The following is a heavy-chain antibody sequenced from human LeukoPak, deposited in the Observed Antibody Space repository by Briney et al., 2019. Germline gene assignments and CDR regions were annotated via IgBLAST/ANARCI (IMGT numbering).Heavy chain of an antibody. CDR1: GFTFSSYG. J-gene: IGHJ4*02. Sequence: PGGSLRLSCAASGFTFSSYGMHWVRQAPGKGLEWVAFIRYDGSNKYYADSVKGRFTISRDNSKNTLYLQMNSLRAEDTAVYYCAKDEGSIFGVVEALDYWGQGTLVTVSS. V-gene: IGHV3-30*02. CDR3: AKDEGSIFGVVEALDY. CDR2: IRYDGSNK. D-gene: IGHD3-3*01.